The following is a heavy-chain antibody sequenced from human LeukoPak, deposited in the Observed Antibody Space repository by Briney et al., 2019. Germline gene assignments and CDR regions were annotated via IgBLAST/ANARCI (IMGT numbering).Heavy chain of an antibody. CDR1: GGTFSTSS. Sequence: SVKVSCKASGGTFSTSSISWVRQAPGQGLEWMGRVIHVLGVVNYAQKFQGRVTITADISTSTAYMELNGLRYEDTAVYYCAKDREMATGGFDIWGQGTMVTVYS. V-gene: IGHV1-69*04. D-gene: IGHD5-24*01. CDR2: VIHVLGVV. J-gene: IGHJ3*02. CDR3: AKDREMATGGFDI.